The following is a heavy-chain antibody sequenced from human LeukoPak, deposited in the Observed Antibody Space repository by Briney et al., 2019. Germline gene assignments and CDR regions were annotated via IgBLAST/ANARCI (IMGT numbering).Heavy chain of an antibody. J-gene: IGHJ3*02. CDR1: GFTFSSYG. CDR2: ISGSGGST. CDR3: AKDLRWDARRDDAFDI. D-gene: IGHD1-26*01. Sequence: PGGSLRLSCAASGFTFSSYGMSWVRQAPGKGLEWVSAISGSGGSTYYADSVKGRFTISRDNSKNTLYLQMNSLRAEDTAVYYCAKDLRWDARRDDAFDIWGQGTMVTVSS. V-gene: IGHV3-23*01.